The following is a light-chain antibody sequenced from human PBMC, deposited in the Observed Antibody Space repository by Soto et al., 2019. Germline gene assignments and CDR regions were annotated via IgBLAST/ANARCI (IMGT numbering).Light chain of an antibody. V-gene: IGLV2-18*01. J-gene: IGLJ1*01. Sequence: QSALTQPPSVSGSPGQSVTISCTGTSTDFVGYNRVSWYQQPPGTAPKLMIYEVSKRPSGVPDRFSGSKSGNTASLTIYGLQAADEADYYCSLYTSENAYVLRTGTKVTVL. CDR3: SLYTSENAYV. CDR1: STDFVGYNR. CDR2: EVS.